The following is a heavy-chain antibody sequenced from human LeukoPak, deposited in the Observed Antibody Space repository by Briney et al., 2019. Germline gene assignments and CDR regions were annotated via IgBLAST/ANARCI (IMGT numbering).Heavy chain of an antibody. CDR3: ALLMVRGPFDY. J-gene: IGHJ4*02. CDR1: GYTFTSYY. D-gene: IGHD2-8*01. Sequence: GASVKVSCQASGYTFTSYYMHWVRQAPGQGLEWMGVINPSGGSTTYAQKFQGRVTMTRDTSTSTLYMEVSSLRSEDTAVYYCALLMVRGPFDYWGQGTLVTVSS. V-gene: IGHV1-46*01. CDR2: INPSGGST.